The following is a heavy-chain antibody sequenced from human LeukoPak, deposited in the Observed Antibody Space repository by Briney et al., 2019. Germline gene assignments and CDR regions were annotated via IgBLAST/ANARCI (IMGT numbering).Heavy chain of an antibody. CDR2: ISSSSSTI. Sequence: PGGSLRLSCAASGFTFSSYSMNWVRQAPGKGLEWVSYISSSSSTIYYADSVKGRFTISRDNAKNSLYLQMNSLRAEDTAVYYCARDIKFRIVGATRAYDYWGQGTLVTVSS. V-gene: IGHV3-48*01. CDR3: ARDIKFRIVGATRAYDY. J-gene: IGHJ4*02. D-gene: IGHD1-26*01. CDR1: GFTFSSYS.